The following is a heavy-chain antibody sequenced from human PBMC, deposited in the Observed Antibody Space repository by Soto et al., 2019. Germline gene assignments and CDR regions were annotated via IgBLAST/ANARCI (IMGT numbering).Heavy chain of an antibody. D-gene: IGHD3-10*01. CDR2: ISDYNGNT. J-gene: IGHJ6*02. Sequence: QVHLVQSGGEVKKPGASVKVSCRASGYTFSNYGISWVRQAPGQGLEWMGWISDYNGNTFYGKKFQGRVTMTTDTYTRTAFMELRSLRSDDTAVYYCAREGFYSGSGTYSPPRYYGMDVWGQGTTVTVSS. V-gene: IGHV1-18*01. CDR1: GYTFSNYG. CDR3: AREGFYSGSGTYSPPRYYGMDV.